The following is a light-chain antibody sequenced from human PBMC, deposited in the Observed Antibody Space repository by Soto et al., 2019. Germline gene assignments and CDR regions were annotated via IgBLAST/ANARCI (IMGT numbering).Light chain of an antibody. J-gene: IGKJ1*01. CDR3: MHATLFAL. CDR1: QSLVHSDGNTY. V-gene: IGKV2-24*01. CDR2: KIS. Sequence: DIVLTQTPLSSAVTLGQPASISCRSSQSLVHSDGNTYLSWLHQRPGQPPSLLLYKISNRFSGVPDRFSGSGAGTDFTLKISRVEAEDFGVYYCMHATLFALFGQGTKVDIK.